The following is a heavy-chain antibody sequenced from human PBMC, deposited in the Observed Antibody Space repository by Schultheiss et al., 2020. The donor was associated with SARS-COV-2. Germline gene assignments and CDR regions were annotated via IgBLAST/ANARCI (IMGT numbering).Heavy chain of an antibody. D-gene: IGHD3-10*01. CDR2: IGTAGDT. V-gene: IGHV3-13*01. CDR1: GFAFSSYD. J-gene: IGHJ4*02. Sequence: GGSLRLSCAASGFAFSSYDMHWVRQAPGKGLEWVSAIGTAGDTYYPGSVKGRFTISRDNSENTLHLLMTGLRADDTAVYYCAKRSYGFDYFDDWGQGTLVTVSS. CDR3: AKRSYGFDYFDD.